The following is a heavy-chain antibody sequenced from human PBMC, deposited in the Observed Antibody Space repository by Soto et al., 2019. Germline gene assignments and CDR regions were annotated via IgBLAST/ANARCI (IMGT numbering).Heavy chain of an antibody. Sequence: ASVKVSCKTPGYTFTRYNIHWVRQAPGQGLEWMGWISTYNGNTNYAQKLQGRVTMTTDTSTSTAYMELRSLRSDDTAVYYCARGFRVAATRWWFEPWGQGTLVTVSS. CDR2: ISTYNGNT. D-gene: IGHD2-15*01. CDR1: GYTFTRYN. CDR3: ARGFRVAATRWWFEP. J-gene: IGHJ5*02. V-gene: IGHV1-18*01.